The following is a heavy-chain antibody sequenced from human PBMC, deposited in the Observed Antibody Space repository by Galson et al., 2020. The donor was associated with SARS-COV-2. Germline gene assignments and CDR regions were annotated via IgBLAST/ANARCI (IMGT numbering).Heavy chain of an antibody. CDR1: GFTFSNVW. CDR3: TTDLLILAREMEATFDAYDV. CDR2: IKRTTDGGTT. D-gene: IGHD1-1*01. Sequence: GESLKISCAASGFTFSNVWMNWVRQAPGKGLEWVGRIKRTTDGGTTDYAAPVKGRFTITRDDSKNTLDLQMNSLKTEDSAVYYCTTDLLILAREMEATFDAYDVWGRGTMVTVSS. J-gene: IGHJ3*01. V-gene: IGHV3-15*01.